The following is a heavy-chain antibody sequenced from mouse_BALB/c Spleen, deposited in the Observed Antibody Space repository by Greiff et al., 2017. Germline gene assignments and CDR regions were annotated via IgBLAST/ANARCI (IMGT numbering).Heavy chain of an antibody. V-gene: IGHV1-54*01. CDR3: ARSLVATDY. D-gene: IGHD1-1*01. CDR2: INPGSGGT. Sequence: QVQLQQSGAELVRPGTSVKVSCKASGYAFTNYLIEWVKQRPGQGLEWIGVINPGSGGTNYNEKFKGKATLTADKSSSTAYMQLSSLTSDDSAVYFCARSLVATDYWGQGTTLTVSS. J-gene: IGHJ2*01. CDR1: GYAFTNYL.